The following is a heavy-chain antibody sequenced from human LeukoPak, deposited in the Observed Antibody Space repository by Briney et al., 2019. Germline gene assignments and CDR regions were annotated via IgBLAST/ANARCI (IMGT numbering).Heavy chain of an antibody. J-gene: IGHJ4*02. CDR1: GXSISSYY. Sequence: SETLSLTWTVSGXSISSYYGSWIRQPPGKGLEWIGYFYYNENTNYNPPLKSRVTISVDTYKNQFSLKLSSVTAADTAVYYCARHLDYGGNSGYFDYWGQGTLVTVSS. CDR3: ARHLDYGGNSGYFDY. D-gene: IGHD4-23*01. V-gene: IGHV4-59*08. CDR2: FYYNENT.